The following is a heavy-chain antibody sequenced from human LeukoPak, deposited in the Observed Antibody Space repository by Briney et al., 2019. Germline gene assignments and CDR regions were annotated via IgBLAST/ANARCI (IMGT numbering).Heavy chain of an antibody. CDR1: GDSIRSYY. CDR3: ARDVHGRSLDT. Sequence: SETLSLTCSVSGDSIRSYYWSWIRQPAGKGLEWIGRIYPNEGRTDDNSSLKSRVAKSLDTSKNQWSLKLRSVTAADTAVYYCARDVHGRSLDTWGRGTLVTVSS. CDR2: IYPNEGRT. V-gene: IGHV4-4*07. J-gene: IGHJ5*02.